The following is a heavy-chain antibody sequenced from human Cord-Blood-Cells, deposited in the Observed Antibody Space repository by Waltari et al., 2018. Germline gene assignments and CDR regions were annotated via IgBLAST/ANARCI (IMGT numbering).Heavy chain of an antibody. J-gene: IGHJ4*02. D-gene: IGHD3-10*01. CDR3: ARQGGYYGSGSYYDY. CDR2: IYYSGST. CDR1: GGSISSSSYY. Sequence: QLQLQESGPGLVKPSETLSLTCTVSGGSISSSSYYWGWIRQPPGKGLEWIGSIYYSGSTYYNPPLKSRVTISVDTSKNQFSLKLSSVTAADTAVYYCARQGGYYGSGSYYDYWGQGTLVTVSS. V-gene: IGHV4-39*01.